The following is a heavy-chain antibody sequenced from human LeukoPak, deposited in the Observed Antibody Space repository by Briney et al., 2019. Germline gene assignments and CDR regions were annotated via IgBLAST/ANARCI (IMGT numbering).Heavy chain of an antibody. CDR1: GFTFSSYG. D-gene: IGHD6-19*01. CDR2: IRYDGSNK. J-gene: IGHJ6*03. Sequence: TGGSLRLSCAASGFTFSSYGMHWVRQAQGKGLEGVAFIRYDGSNKYYADSVKGRFTISRDNSKNTLYLQMNSLRAEDAAVYYCARAHSSGWRDYYYYYMDVWGKGTTVTVSS. V-gene: IGHV3-30*02. CDR3: ARAHSSGWRDYYYYYMDV.